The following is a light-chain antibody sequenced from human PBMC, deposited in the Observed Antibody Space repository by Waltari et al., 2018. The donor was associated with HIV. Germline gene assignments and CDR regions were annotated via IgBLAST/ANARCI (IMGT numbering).Light chain of an antibody. Sequence: QSALTQPASVSGSPGQSITLSCTGSDSDIGASAYVSWYQKYPDRAPRLLIYEVKKRPSGVSSRFSGSKSANTASLTISGLQLEDEAEFYCASFSRGLTLVVFGGGTHVTVL. J-gene: IGLJ2*01. CDR3: ASFSRGLTLVV. CDR1: DSDIGASAY. V-gene: IGLV2-14*01. CDR2: EVK.